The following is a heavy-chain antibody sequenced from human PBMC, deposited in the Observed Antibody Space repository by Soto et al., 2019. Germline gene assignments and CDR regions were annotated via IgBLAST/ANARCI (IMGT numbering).Heavy chain of an antibody. V-gene: IGHV1-18*01. D-gene: IGHD3-3*01. Sequence: QVQLVQSGAEVKKPGASVKVSCKASGYTFTSYGISWVRQAPGQGLEWMGWISAYNGNTNYAQKLQGRVTMTTDTSTSTAYMELRSLRSDATAVYYCARDGPTTYYDFWSGYRNFDYWGQGTLVTVSS. CDR2: ISAYNGNT. CDR3: ARDGPTTYYDFWSGYRNFDY. J-gene: IGHJ4*02. CDR1: GYTFTSYG.